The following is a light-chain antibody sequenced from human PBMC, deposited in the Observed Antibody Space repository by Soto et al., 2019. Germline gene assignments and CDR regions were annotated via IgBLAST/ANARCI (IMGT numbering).Light chain of an antibody. Sequence: IEVTQSPSSLAASVGDRVTITCRASQTISTYVNWYRQKSGAAPELLIYDASTLQSGVPSRFRGGGSGTDFTLTIRSLKLDDFATYYCQQSYNTPLTFGQGTKVEIK. CDR1: QTISTY. CDR2: DAS. V-gene: IGKV1-39*01. CDR3: QQSYNTPLT. J-gene: IGKJ1*01.